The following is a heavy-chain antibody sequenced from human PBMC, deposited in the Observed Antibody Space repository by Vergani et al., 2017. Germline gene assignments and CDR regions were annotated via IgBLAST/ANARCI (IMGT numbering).Heavy chain of an antibody. Sequence: LQLQESGPGLVKPSETLSLTCTVSGGSIRSSSYYWGWIRQPPGKGLEWIGSIKSKTDGGTTDYAAPVKGRFTISRDDSKNTLYLQMNSLKTGDTAVYYCTTDFGAADYWGQGTLVTVSS. J-gene: IGHJ4*02. V-gene: IGHV3-15*01. CDR1: GGSIRSSSYY. CDR2: IKSKTDGGTT. CDR3: TTDFGAADY. D-gene: IGHD3-16*01.